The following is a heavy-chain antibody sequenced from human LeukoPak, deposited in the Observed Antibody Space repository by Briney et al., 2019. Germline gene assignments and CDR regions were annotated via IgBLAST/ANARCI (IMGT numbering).Heavy chain of an antibody. CDR2: FDPEDGET. CDR1: GYTLTELS. D-gene: IGHD6-6*01. V-gene: IGHV1-24*01. CDR3: ARARISSRPGLPVRLYYFDS. J-gene: IGHJ4*02. Sequence: EASVKVSCKVSGYTLTELSMHWVRQAPGKGLEWMGSFDPEDGETNYAQKFQGRVTITADKSTSTAYMELSSLRSEDTAVYYCARARISSRPGLPVRLYYFDSWGQGTLVTVSS.